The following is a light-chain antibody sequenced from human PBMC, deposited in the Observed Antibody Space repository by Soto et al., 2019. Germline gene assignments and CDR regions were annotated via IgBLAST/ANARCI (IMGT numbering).Light chain of an antibody. J-gene: IGKJ3*01. V-gene: IGKV1-39*01. CDR3: QHSYSTPFT. Sequence: DIQMTQPPSSLSASVGDRVTITCRASQSISSYLNWYQQKPGKAPTLLIYAASSLQSGVPSRFIGILSGTYFTRTISSLQPEDFATYYCQHSYSTPFTVGPGTKVHI. CDR2: AAS. CDR1: QSISSY.